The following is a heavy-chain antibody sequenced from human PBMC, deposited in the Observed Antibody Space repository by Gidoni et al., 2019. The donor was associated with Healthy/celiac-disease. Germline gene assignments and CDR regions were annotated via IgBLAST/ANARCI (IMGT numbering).Heavy chain of an antibody. CDR3: ARDLRVVRGVYRLRGMDV. D-gene: IGHD3-10*01. V-gene: IGHV3-33*01. J-gene: IGHJ6*02. Sequence: QVQLVESGGGVVQPGRSLRLSCAASGFTFSSYGMHWVRQAPGKGLEWVAVIWYDGSNKYYADSVKGRFTISRDNSKNTLYLQMNSLRAEDTAVYYCARDLRVVRGVYRLRGMDVWGQGTTVTVSS. CDR1: GFTFSSYG. CDR2: IWYDGSNK.